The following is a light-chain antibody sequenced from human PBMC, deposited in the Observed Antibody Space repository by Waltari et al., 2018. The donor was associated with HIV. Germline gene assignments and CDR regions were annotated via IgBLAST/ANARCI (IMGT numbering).Light chain of an antibody. CDR3: GTWDSSLSAVV. Sequence: QSVLTQPPSVSAAPGQKVTISCSGSSSHIANNFVSWYQQLPGTAPNLLIYESNRRPSGIPDRFSGSKSGTSATLGITGLQTGDEADYYCGTWDSSLSAVVFGGGTKLTVL. CDR1: SSHIANNF. V-gene: IGLV1-51*02. J-gene: IGLJ2*01. CDR2: ESN.